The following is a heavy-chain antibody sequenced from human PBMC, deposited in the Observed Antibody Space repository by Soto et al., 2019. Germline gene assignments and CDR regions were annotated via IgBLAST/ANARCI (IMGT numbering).Heavy chain of an antibody. CDR3: ARRLDEYQLLSYYSYYGMDV. J-gene: IGHJ6*02. CDR1: GGSISSSSYY. D-gene: IGHD2-2*01. Sequence: SETLSLTCTVSGGSISSSSYYWGWIRQPPGKGLEWIGSIYYSGSTYYNPSLKSRVTISVDTSKNQFSLKLSSVTAADTAVYYCARRLDEYQLLSYYSYYGMDVWGQGTTVTVSS. V-gene: IGHV4-39*01. CDR2: IYYSGST.